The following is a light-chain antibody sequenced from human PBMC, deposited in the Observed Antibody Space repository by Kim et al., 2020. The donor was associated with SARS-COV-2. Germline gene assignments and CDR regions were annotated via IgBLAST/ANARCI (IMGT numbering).Light chain of an antibody. J-gene: IGLJ2*01. Sequence: VGLGQTVRITCQGDSLRSYYATWYQQKPGQALILVIYGKNNRPSGIPDRFSGSSSGNTASLTITGTQAGDEADYYCNSRDSNDNVVFGGGTQLTVL. V-gene: IGLV3-19*01. CDR3: NSRDSNDNVV. CDR1: SLRSYY. CDR2: GKN.